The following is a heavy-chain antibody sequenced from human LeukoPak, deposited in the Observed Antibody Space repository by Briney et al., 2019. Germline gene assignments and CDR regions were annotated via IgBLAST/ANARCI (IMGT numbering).Heavy chain of an antibody. J-gene: IGHJ4*02. V-gene: IGHV3-11*04. CDR1: GFTFSDYY. D-gene: IGHD1-7*01. CDR3: AREDDWNYEDY. CDR2: ISSSSNSI. Sequence: PGGSLRLSCAASGFTFSDYYMSWIRQAPGKGLEWVSYISSSSNSIYYADSVKGRFTISRDNAKNSLYLQMNSLRAEDTAIYYCAREDDWNYEDYWGQGTLVTVSS.